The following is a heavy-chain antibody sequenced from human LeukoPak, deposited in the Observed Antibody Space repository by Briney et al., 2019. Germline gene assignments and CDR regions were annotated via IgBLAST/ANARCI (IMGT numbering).Heavy chain of an antibody. J-gene: IGHJ4*02. CDR2: FNSDGRST. CDR3: ARGRYYLDS. Sequence: PGGSLRLSCAASGLTFSSYAMNWVRQAPGKGLVWVSRFNSDGRSTYYADSVKGRFTISRDNAKNTLYLQMNSLRAEDTAVYYCARGRYYLDSWGQGTLVTVSS. D-gene: IGHD4-17*01. V-gene: IGHV3-74*01. CDR1: GLTFSSYA.